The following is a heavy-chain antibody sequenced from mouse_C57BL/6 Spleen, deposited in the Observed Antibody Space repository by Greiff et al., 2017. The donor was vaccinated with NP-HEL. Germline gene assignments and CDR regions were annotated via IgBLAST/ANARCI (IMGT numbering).Heavy chain of an antibody. V-gene: IGHV1-26*01. Sequence: EVKLQQSGPELVKPGASVKISCKASGYTFTDYYMNWVKQSHGKSLEWIGDINPNNGGTSYNQKFKGKATLTVDKSSSTAYMELRSLTSEDSAVYYCATGTDAMDYWGQGTSVTVSS. D-gene: IGHD4-1*01. CDR1: GYTFTDYY. CDR2: INPNNGGT. J-gene: IGHJ4*01. CDR3: ATGTDAMDY.